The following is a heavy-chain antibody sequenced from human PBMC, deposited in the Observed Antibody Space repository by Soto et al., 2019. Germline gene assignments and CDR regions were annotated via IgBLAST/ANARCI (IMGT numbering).Heavy chain of an antibody. CDR1: GFTFSSYA. J-gene: IGHJ4*02. CDR3: AKDRPKAKYSSGWPFDY. CDR2: ISGSGGST. Sequence: EVQLLESGGGLVQPGGSLRLSCAASGFTFSSYAMSWVRQAPGKGLEWVSAISGSGGSTYYADSVKGRFTISRDNSKNPLYLQMNSLRAEETAVYYCAKDRPKAKYSSGWPFDYWGQGTLVTVSS. V-gene: IGHV3-23*01. D-gene: IGHD6-19*01.